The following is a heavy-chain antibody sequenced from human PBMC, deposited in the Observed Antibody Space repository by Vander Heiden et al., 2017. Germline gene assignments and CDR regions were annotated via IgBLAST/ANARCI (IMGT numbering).Heavy chain of an antibody. CDR1: GFTFSSYW. D-gene: IGHD3-16*01. CDR3: ASDYVWGSYYGMDV. Sequence: EVQLVESGGGLVQPGGSLRLSCAASGFTFSSYWMSWVRQAPGKGLEWVANIKQDGSEKYYVDSVKGRFTISRDNAKNSLYLQMNSLRAEDTAVYYCASDYVWGSYYGMDVWGQGTTVTVSS. J-gene: IGHJ6*02. CDR2: IKQDGSEK. V-gene: IGHV3-7*01.